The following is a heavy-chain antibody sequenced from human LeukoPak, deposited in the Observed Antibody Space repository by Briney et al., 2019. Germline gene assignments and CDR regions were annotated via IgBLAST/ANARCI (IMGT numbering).Heavy chain of an antibody. J-gene: IGHJ4*02. CDR2: ISGSGGST. V-gene: IGHV3-23*01. CDR3: AKKRWLTAYYFDY. Sequence: PGRSLRLSCAASGFTFDDYAMSWVRQAPGKGLEWVSAISGSGGSTYYADSVKGRFTISRDNSKNTLYLQMNSLRAEDTAVYYCAKKRWLTAYYFDYWGQGTLVTVSS. CDR1: GFTFDDYA. D-gene: IGHD4/OR15-4a*01.